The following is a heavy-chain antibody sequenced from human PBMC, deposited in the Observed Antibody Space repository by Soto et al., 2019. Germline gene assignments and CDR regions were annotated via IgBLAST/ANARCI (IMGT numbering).Heavy chain of an antibody. J-gene: IGHJ6*02. CDR2: VYYSGST. Sequence: LSLTCTVSGGSVSSGSYCWSWIRQPPGKGLEWIGYVYYSGSTNYKPSLKSRVTISVDTSKNPFSLRLSSVTAADTAVYYCARASSGYLYYYYGMDVWGQGTTVTVSS. CDR1: GGSVSSGSYC. V-gene: IGHV4-61*01. D-gene: IGHD3-22*01. CDR3: ARASSGYLYYYYGMDV.